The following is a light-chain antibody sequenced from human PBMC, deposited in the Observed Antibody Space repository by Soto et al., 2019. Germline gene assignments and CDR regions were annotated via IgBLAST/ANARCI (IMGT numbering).Light chain of an antibody. Sequence: DIQMTQSPSTLSASVGDRVTITCRASQSISSWLAWYQQRPGKAPKLLIYEASTLESGFPSRFSGSGSGTEFTLTISSLQPDDFATYYCQQYNNYPWTFGQGTKVEIK. V-gene: IGKV1-5*03. J-gene: IGKJ1*01. CDR3: QQYNNYPWT. CDR2: EAS. CDR1: QSISSW.